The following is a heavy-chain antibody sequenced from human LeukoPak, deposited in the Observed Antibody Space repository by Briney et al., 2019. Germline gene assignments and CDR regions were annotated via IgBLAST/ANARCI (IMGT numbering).Heavy chain of an antibody. V-gene: IGHV4-59*02. CDR1: GGSVTTYH. J-gene: IGHJ4*02. Sequence: SETLSLTCTVSGGSVTTYHWSWIRQPPGKGLEWIGYIYYSGSINYNPSLNSRVTISLDTSKNEFSLKLRSVTAADTAVYCCARYPGASGDSYYFDYWGQGTRVTVSS. CDR2: IYYSGSI. CDR3: ARYPGASGDSYYFDY. D-gene: IGHD4-17*01.